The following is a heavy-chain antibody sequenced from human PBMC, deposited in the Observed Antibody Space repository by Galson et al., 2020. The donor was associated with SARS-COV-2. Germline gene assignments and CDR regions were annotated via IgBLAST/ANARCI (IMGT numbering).Heavy chain of an antibody. V-gene: IGHV1-18*01. CDR1: GYTFTSYG. J-gene: IGHJ4*02. CDR3: ASGAYYSSSWYGNDY. Sequence: ASVKVSCKASGYTFTSYGISWVRQAPGQGLEWMGWISAYNGNTNYAQKLQGRVTMTTDTSTSTAYMELRSLRSDDTAVYYCASGAYYSSSWYGNDYWGQGTLVTVSS. CDR2: ISAYNGNT. D-gene: IGHD6-13*01.